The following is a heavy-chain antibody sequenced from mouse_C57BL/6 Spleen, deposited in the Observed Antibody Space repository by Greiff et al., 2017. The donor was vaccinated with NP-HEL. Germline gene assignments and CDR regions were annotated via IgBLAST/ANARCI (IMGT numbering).Heavy chain of an antibody. D-gene: IGHD2-3*01. CDR1: GFNIKDYY. V-gene: IGHV14-2*01. CDR3: ARRPRGLLPYLDD. J-gene: IGHJ2*01. CDR2: IDPEDGVT. Sequence: EVQLQQSGAELVKPGASVKLSCTASGFNIKDYYMHWVKQRTEQGLEWIGRIDPEDGVTKYAPKFQGKATITADTSSNTAYLQLSSLTSEDTAVYYCARRPRGLLPYLDDWGQGTTLTVSS.